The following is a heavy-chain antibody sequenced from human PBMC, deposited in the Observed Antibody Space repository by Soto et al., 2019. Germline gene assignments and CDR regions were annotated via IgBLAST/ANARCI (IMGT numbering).Heavy chain of an antibody. Sequence: QVQLVQSGGEEKEPGASVKVSCKASGYDFIGHGISWVRQARGQGLEWMGGINSYNGDTKYARKYQDRITLTKDKATRTVYMELTSLRSDDTAVYYCARDQWLKVPAVVGDKFDSWGQGTLVTVS. CDR3: ARDQWLKVPAVVGDKFDS. CDR2: INSYNGDT. J-gene: IGHJ5*01. D-gene: IGHD6-19*01. CDR1: GYDFIGHG. V-gene: IGHV1-18*04.